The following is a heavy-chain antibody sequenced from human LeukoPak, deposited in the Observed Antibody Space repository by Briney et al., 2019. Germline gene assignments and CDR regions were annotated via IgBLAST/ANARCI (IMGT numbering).Heavy chain of an antibody. D-gene: IGHD2-2*01. V-gene: IGHV5-51*01. CDR3: ARQLGGVVPAAYDY. CDR2: IYPGDSDT. J-gene: IGHJ4*02. CDR1: GYRFTSYW. Sequence: GALKTSFKGPGYRFTSYWVGRVRQVPGKGLGGVGIIYPGDSDTRYSPSFQGQVTISADKSISTAYLKWSSLKASDTAMYYCARQLGGVVPAAYDYWGQGTLVTVSS.